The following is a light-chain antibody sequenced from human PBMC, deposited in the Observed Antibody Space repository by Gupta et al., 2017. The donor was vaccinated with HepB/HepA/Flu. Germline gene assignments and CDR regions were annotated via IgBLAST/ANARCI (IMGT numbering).Light chain of an antibody. Sequence: EIVMTQSPATLSVSPGERATLSCRASQSVSSNLAWYQQKPGQAPRLLIYGASTRATSIPARFSGSGYGTEFTLTISSLQSEDFAVYYCQQYNNWPLLTFGGGTKVEIK. J-gene: IGKJ4*01. V-gene: IGKV3-15*01. CDR2: GAS. CDR1: QSVSSN. CDR3: QQYNNWPLLT.